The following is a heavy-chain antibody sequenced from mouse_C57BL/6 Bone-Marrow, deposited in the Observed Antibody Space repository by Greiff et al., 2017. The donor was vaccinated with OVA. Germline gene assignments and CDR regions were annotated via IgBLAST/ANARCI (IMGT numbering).Heavy chain of an antibody. V-gene: IGHV2-2*01. D-gene: IGHD1-1*01. Sequence: QVQLKESGPGLVQPSQSLSITCTVSGFSLTSYGVHWVRQSPGKGLEWLGVIWSGGSTDYNAAFISRLSISKDNSKSQVFFKMNSLQADDTAIYYCARNPLLYYGSNYPFAYWGQGTLVTVSA. CDR3: ARNPLLYYGSNYPFAY. CDR1: GFSLTSYG. J-gene: IGHJ3*01. CDR2: IWSGGST.